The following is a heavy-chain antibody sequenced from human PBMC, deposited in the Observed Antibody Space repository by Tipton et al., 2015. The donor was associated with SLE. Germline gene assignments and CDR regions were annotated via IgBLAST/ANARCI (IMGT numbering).Heavy chain of an antibody. CDR3: ARAPRGYAAVFDY. CDR2: ISSSSSYT. J-gene: IGHJ4*02. D-gene: IGHD2-8*01. Sequence: SLRLSCAASGFTFSDYYMSWIRQAPGKGLEWVSYISSSSSYTNYADSVKGRFTISRDNAKNSLYLQMNSLRAEDTALYYCARAPRGYAAVFDYWGQGTLVTVSS. CDR1: GFTFSDYY. V-gene: IGHV3-11*05.